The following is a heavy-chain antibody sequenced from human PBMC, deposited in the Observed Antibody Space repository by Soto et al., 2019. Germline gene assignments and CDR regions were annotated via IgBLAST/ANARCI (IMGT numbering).Heavy chain of an antibody. CDR3: ARGNEFGGNSDAFDI. CDR2: ILPVFGTA. CDR1: GRTFSTYA. V-gene: IGHV1-69*14. D-gene: IGHD2-21*02. J-gene: IGHJ3*02. Sequence: QVQLVQSGAEVKKPGSSVKVSCKASGRTFSTYAMAWVRQAHGQGLEWMGGILPVFGTADYAQKFQGRVTLTADISTKTVYLELSRPRSEDTAVYYCARGNEFGGNSDAFDIWGLGTMVTVSS.